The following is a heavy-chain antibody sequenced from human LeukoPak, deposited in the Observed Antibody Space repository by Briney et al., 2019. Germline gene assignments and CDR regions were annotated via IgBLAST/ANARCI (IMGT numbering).Heavy chain of an antibody. J-gene: IGHJ4*02. D-gene: IGHD6-6*01. CDR1: GGSISSSSYY. CDR2: IYYSGST. V-gene: IGHV4-39*01. Sequence: SETLSLTCTVPGGSISSSSYYWGWIRQPPGKGLEWIGSIYYSGSTYYNPSLKSRVTISVDTSKNQFSLKLSSVTAADTAVYYCARATSEYSSSSRVYYFDYWGQGTLVTVSS. CDR3: ARATSEYSSSSRVYYFDY.